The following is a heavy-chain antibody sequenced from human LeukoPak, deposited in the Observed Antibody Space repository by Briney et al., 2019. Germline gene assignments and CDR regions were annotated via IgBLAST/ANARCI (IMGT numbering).Heavy chain of an antibody. V-gene: IGHV3-30-3*01. CDR3: ARDPNSGYDMVWYLDL. Sequence: AGGSLRLSCAGSGFTFSTYAMHWVRQAPGKGLEGVAVISSDGTKKYYADSVKGRFTISRDNSKDMLYLQMNSLRVDDTAVYYCARDPNSGYDMVWYLDLWGRGTLVTVSS. CDR1: GFTFSTYA. CDR2: ISSDGTKK. D-gene: IGHD5-12*01. J-gene: IGHJ2*01.